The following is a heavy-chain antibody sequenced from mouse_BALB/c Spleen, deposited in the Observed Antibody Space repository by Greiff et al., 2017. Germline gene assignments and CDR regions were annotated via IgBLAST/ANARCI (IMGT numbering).Heavy chain of an antibody. V-gene: IGHV1-18*01. D-gene: IGHD2-1*01. J-gene: IGHJ2*01. Sequence: VQLQQSGPELVKPGASVKIPCKASGYTFTDYNMDWVKQSHGKSLEWIGDINPNNGGTIYNQKFKGKATLTVDKSSSTAYMELRSLTSEDTAVYYCARSHYGNYPYYFDYWGQGTTLTVSS. CDR3: ARSHYGNYPYYFDY. CDR2: INPNNGGT. CDR1: GYTFTDYN.